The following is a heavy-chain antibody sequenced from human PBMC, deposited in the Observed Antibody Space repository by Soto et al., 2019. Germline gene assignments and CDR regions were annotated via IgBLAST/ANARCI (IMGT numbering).Heavy chain of an antibody. CDR1: GDSVSTNSAT. J-gene: IGHJ5*01. V-gene: IGHV6-1*01. CDR3: ARLVGNSWLDS. D-gene: IGHD2-2*01. Sequence: QVQLQQSGPGLVKPSQTLSLTCAISGDSVSTNSATWDWIRRSPSRGLEWLGRTYYRSKWYNDYPVTLTGRITINPYTSTNQCSPHRNSVTPADTAVYYCARLVGNSWLDSWGQGTLVTVSS. CDR2: TYYRSKWYN.